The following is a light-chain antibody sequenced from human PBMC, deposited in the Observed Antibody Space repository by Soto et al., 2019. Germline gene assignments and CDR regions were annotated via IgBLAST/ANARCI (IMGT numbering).Light chain of an antibody. J-gene: IGKJ1*01. CDR2: KVY. CDR1: QSLIHSDGNTY. CDR3: MQGTHWPWT. V-gene: IGKV2-30*02. Sequence: DVVMTQSPLSLPVTLGQPASISCRSSQSLIHSDGNTYLNWFQQRPGQSPRRLSYKVYDRDSGVXDRXSGSGSGPDFTLKISMVEAEDVGVYYCMQGTHWPWTFGQGTGVEIK.